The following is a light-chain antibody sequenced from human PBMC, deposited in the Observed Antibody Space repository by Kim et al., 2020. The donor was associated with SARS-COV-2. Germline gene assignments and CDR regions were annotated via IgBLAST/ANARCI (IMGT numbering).Light chain of an antibody. J-gene: IGKJ2*01. CDR2: GAS. CDR3: QQYNHWPRNT. Sequence: VSPGERATLSCGASESVARNVAWYQQKPGQAPRLLIFGASARATDIPARFSGSGSGTEFTLTISSLQSEDFAVYYCQQYNHWPRNTFGQGTKLEI. V-gene: IGKV3-15*01. CDR1: ESVARN.